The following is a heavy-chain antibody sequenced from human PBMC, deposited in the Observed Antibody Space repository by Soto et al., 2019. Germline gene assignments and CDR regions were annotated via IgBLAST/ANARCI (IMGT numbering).Heavy chain of an antibody. V-gene: IGHV1-3*01. J-gene: IGHJ6*02. CDR1: GYTFTSYA. Sequence: ASVKVSCKASGYTFTSYAMHWGRKAPGQRLEWMGWINAGNGNTKYSQEFQGRVTITRDTSASTAYMELSSLRSEDTAVYYCASPRRYCSSTSCYYYYGMDVWGQGTTVTVS. CDR2: INAGNGNT. CDR3: ASPRRYCSSTSCYYYYGMDV. D-gene: IGHD2-2*01.